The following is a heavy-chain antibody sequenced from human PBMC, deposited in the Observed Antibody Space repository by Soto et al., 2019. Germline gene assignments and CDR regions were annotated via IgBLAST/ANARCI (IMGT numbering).Heavy chain of an antibody. Sequence: QVQVMQSGAEVKKPGDSVKVSCKTSGYIFSDYGINWVRQAPGQGLEWMGWISGYSGNANLAQKFQGRVPMTQDKSKGTAYMELRRLRSDDTAVYYCAKRTSGTTWGESDYWGQGTLVTVSS. D-gene: IGHD4-17*01. CDR3: AKRTSGTTWGESDY. J-gene: IGHJ4*02. CDR2: ISGYSGNA. CDR1: GYIFSDYG. V-gene: IGHV1-18*04.